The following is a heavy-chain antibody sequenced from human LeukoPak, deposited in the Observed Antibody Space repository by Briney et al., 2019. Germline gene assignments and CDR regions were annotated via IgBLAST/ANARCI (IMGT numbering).Heavy chain of an antibody. CDR2: INPSGGST. Sequence: EASVKVSCKASGYTFTGYYVHWVRQAPGQGLEWMGIINPSGGSTSYAQKFQGRVTMTRDTSTSTVYMELSSLRSEDTAVYYCARGGPLTYYYDSSGYYGFDYWGQGTLVTVSS. CDR1: GYTFTGYY. D-gene: IGHD3-22*01. J-gene: IGHJ4*02. CDR3: ARGGPLTYYYDSSGYYGFDY. V-gene: IGHV1-46*03.